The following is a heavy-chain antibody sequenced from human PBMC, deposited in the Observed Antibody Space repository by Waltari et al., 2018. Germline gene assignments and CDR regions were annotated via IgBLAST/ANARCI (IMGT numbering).Heavy chain of an antibody. J-gene: IGHJ4*02. V-gene: IGHV4-39*07. D-gene: IGHD2-2*01. CDR2: IYYSGST. Sequence: QLQLQESGPGLVKPSETLSLTCTVSGGSISSSSYYWGWIRQPPGKGLEGIGSIYYSGSTYYNPSLKSRVTISVDTSKNQFSLKLSSVTAADTAVYYCARGAMYRSAYHLYLGWGQGTLVTVSS. CDR1: GGSISSSSYY. CDR3: ARGAMYRSAYHLYLG.